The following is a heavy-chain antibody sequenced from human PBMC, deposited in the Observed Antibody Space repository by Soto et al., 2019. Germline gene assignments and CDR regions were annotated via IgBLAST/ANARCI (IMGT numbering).Heavy chain of an antibody. CDR2: INPSGGST. D-gene: IGHD3-22*01. CDR1: GYTFTSYY. CDR3: ARELGDYYDSSGYQNWFDP. J-gene: IGHJ5*02. Sequence: GASVKVSCKASGYTFTSYYMHWVRQAPGQGLEWMGIINPSGGSTSYAQKFQGRVTMTRDTSTSTVYMELNSLRAEDTAVYYCARELGDYYDSSGYQNWFDPWGQGTLVTVSS. V-gene: IGHV1-46*01.